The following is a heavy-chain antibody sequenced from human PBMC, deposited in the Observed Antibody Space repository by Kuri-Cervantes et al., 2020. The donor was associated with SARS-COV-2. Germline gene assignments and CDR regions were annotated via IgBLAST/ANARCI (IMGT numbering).Heavy chain of an antibody. CDR2: IRYDGSNK. Sequence: GGSLRLSCAASGFTFSSYGMHWVRQAPGKGLEWVAFIRYDGSNKYYADSVKGRFTISRDNSKNTLYLQMNSLRAEDTAVYYCAREAYSYGFIYYYYMDVWGKGTTVTVSS. CDR3: AREAYSYGFIYYYYMDV. D-gene: IGHD5-18*01. CDR1: GFTFSSYG. J-gene: IGHJ6*03. V-gene: IGHV3-30*02.